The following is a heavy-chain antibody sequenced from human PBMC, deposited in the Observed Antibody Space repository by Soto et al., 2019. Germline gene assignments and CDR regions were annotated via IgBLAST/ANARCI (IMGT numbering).Heavy chain of an antibody. V-gene: IGHV1-18*01. J-gene: IGHJ6*02. CDR2: ISAYNGNT. CDR1: GYTFTSYG. D-gene: IGHD3-16*02. CDR3: ARDFYDYVWGSYRPRMDV. Sequence: ASVKVSCKASGYTFTSYGISWVRQAPXQGLEWMGWISAYNGNTNYAQKLQGRVTMTTDTPTSTAYMELRSLRSDDTAVYYCARDFYDYVWGSYRPRMDVWGQGTTVTVSS.